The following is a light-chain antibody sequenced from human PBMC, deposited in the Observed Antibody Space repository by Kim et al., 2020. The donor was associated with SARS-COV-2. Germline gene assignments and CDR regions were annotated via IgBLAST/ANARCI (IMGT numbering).Light chain of an antibody. CDR2: DAS. V-gene: IGKV3-11*01. CDR3: QQRNKWPRT. J-gene: IGKJ1*01. Sequence: PAWERDPLSRIASQSVSIDLSWYHHRPGQAPRRFSYDASKVDSGIPDRFSGGGYGTDFTLTISSVEPEDSAVYYCQQRNKWPRTFGQGTKVDIK. CDR1: QSVSID.